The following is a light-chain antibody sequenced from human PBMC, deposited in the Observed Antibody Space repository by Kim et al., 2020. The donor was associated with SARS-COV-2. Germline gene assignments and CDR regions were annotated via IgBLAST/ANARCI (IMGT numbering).Light chain of an antibody. V-gene: IGLV3-21*01. CDR2: YDN. J-gene: IGLJ3*02. CDR3: QVWDRNSAQVV. CDR1: NIGSKS. Sequence: APGKTTSISCGRNNIGSKSIRWYKRKQGQATRLVINYDNNRRSGIPERFSGSNSGDTATLTISRVEVGDETDYCWQVWDRNSAQVVVSGGTQLTIL.